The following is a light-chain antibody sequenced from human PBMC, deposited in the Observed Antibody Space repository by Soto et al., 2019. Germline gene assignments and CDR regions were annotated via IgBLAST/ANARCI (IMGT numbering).Light chain of an antibody. CDR1: MRDVGAYNL. V-gene: IGLV2-8*01. J-gene: IGLJ2*01. Sequence: QSALTQPASVSGSAGQSITISCSGTMRDVGAYNLVSWYQQHPGKAPKVMIYEVSKRPSGVPDRFSGSKSGNTASLTVSGLQAEDEADYYCSSYGGNNNLVFGGGTQLTVL. CDR2: EVS. CDR3: SSYGGNNNLV.